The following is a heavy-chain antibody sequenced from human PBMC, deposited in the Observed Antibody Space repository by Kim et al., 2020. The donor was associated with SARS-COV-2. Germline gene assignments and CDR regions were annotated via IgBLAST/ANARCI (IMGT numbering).Heavy chain of an antibody. CDR3: VRGLDANKTGH. J-gene: IGHJ4*02. V-gene: IGHV4-61*03. CDR2: VHDTGSS. D-gene: IGHD2-2*01. CDR1: GGSVSSGNHY. Sequence: SETLSLTCTVSGGSVSSGNHYWSWIRQSPGKGLEWLGHVHDTGSSTYNPSLGTRVSISLDTSTSHFSLRLSSVSAADTAVYYCVRGLDANKTGHWGQGILVTVSS.